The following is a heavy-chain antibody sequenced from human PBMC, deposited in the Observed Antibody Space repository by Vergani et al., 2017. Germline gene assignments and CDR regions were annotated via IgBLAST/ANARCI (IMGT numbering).Heavy chain of an antibody. J-gene: IGHJ6*03. CDR3: AKDFGRFLEWLSRPYYYYYMDV. CDR2: ISGSGGST. D-gene: IGHD3-3*01. Sequence: EVQLLESGGGLVQPGGSLRLSCAASGFTFSSYAMSWVRQAPGKGLEWVSAISGSGGSTYYADSVKGRFTISRDNSKNTLYLKMNSLRAEDTAVYYCAKDFGRFLEWLSRPYYYYYMDVWGKGTTVTVSS. V-gene: IGHV3-23*01. CDR1: GFTFSSYA.